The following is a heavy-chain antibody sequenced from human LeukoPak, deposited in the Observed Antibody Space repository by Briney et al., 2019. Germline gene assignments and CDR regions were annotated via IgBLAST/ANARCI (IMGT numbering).Heavy chain of an antibody. V-gene: IGHV3-48*01. J-gene: IGHJ4*02. Sequence: GGSLRLSCAASGFPLSSYSINWVRQAPGKGLEWVSYISSSGSAIYYVDSVKGRFTVSRDNAKNSLFLQMNSPRAEDTAVYYCVRVEGSYFDYWGQGALVTVSS. CDR3: VRVEGSYFDY. D-gene: IGHD2-15*01. CDR1: GFPLSSYS. CDR2: ISSSGSAI.